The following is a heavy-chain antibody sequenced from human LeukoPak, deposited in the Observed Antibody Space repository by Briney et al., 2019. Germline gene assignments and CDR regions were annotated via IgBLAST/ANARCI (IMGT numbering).Heavy chain of an antibody. Sequence: GASVKVSCKASGYIFTGYYMHWVRQAPGQGLEWMGWINPNSGGTNYAQKFQGRVTMTRDTSISTAYMELSRLRSDDTAVYYCARGPLLRFLEWLLSIDYWGQGTLVTVSS. J-gene: IGHJ4*02. CDR2: INPNSGGT. CDR1: GYIFTGYY. CDR3: ARGPLLRFLEWLLSIDY. D-gene: IGHD3-3*01. V-gene: IGHV1-2*02.